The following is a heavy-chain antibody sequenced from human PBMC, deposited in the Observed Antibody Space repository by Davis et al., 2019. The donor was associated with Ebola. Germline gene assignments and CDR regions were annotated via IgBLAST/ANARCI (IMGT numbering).Heavy chain of an antibody. CDR3: ARDRPIDS. Sequence: GESLKISCEGSGFNFHIYAMHWVRQAPGKGLEWIGVITYDGRSQYYADFARGRFRISRDNSKNELYLEIDTMTREDTAVYFCARDRPIDSWGQGSLVTVSS. V-gene: IGHV3-30*04. CDR1: GFNFHIYA. J-gene: IGHJ4*02. CDR2: ITYDGRSQ.